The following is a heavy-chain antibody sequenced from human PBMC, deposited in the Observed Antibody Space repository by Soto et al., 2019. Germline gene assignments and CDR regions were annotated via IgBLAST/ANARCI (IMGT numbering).Heavy chain of an antibody. CDR3: ASTGDSGSYFGDDY. CDR1: GYTFTSYG. J-gene: IGHJ4*02. D-gene: IGHD1-26*01. Sequence: GASVKVSCKASGYTFTSYGISWVRQAPGQGLEWMGWISAYNGNTNYAQKLQGRVTMTTDTSTGTAYMELRSLRSDDTAVYYCASTGDSGSYFGDDYWGQGTLVTVSS. CDR2: ISAYNGNT. V-gene: IGHV1-18*01.